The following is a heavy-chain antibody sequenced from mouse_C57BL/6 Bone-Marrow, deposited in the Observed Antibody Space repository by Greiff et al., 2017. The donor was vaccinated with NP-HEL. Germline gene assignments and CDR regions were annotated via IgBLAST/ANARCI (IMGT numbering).Heavy chain of an antibody. V-gene: IGHV1-82*01. D-gene: IGHD1-1*01. CDR2: IYPGDGDT. CDR1: GYAFSSSW. CDR3: ARMGTVEVWFAY. Sequence: QVQLKQSGPELVKPGASVKISCKASGYAFSSSWMNWVKQRPGKGLEWIGRIYPGDGDTNYNGKFKGKATLTADKSSSTAYMQLSSLTSEDSAVYFCARMGTVEVWFAYWGQGTLVTVSA. J-gene: IGHJ3*01.